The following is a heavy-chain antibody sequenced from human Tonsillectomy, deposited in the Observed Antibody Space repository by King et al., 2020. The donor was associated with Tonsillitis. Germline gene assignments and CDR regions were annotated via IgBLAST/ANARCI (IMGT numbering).Heavy chain of an antibody. CDR3: ARDVAAAGFLWD. D-gene: IGHD6-13*01. V-gene: IGHV3-53*01. Sequence: VQLVESGGGLIQPGGSLRLFCAASGFIVSSNYMSWVRQAPGKGLEWVSVIYSGGSTYYADSVKGRFTISRDNSKNTLYLQMNSLRAEDTAVYYCARDVAAAGFLWDWGQGTLVTVSS. CDR1: GFIVSSNY. J-gene: IGHJ4*02. CDR2: IYSGGST.